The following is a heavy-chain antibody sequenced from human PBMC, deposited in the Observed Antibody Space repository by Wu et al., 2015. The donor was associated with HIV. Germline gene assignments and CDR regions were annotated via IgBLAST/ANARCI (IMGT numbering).Heavy chain of an antibody. CDR3: ARGLPLYYDILTGYYVYYYYGMDV. Sequence: QVQLVQSGAEVKKPGASVRVSCKASGYTFTSYDINWVRQATGQGLEWMGWMNPNSGNTGYAQKFQGRVTMTRNTSISTAYMELSSLRSEDTAVYYCARGLPLYYDILTGYYVYYYYGMDVWGQGTTVTVSS. V-gene: IGHV1-8*01. J-gene: IGHJ6*02. CDR2: MNPNSGNT. CDR1: GYTFTSYD. D-gene: IGHD3-9*01.